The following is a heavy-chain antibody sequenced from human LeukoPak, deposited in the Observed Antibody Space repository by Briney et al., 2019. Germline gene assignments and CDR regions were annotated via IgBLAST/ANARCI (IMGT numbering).Heavy chain of an antibody. CDR2: IKEDGNEI. D-gene: IGHD3-10*01. Sequence: PGGSLRLSCAASGFTFSSYWMTWVRQAPGKEPEWVANIKEDGNEIFYLDSVKGRFTISRDNAKNSLYLEMNSLRVEDTAVYYCTRSPDGVDYWGQGTLVTVSS. CDR1: GFTFSSYW. CDR3: TRSPDGVDY. V-gene: IGHV3-7*01. J-gene: IGHJ4*02.